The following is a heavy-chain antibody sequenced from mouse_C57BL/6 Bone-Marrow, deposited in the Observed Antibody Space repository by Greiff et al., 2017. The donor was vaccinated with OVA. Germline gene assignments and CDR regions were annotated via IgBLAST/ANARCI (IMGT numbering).Heavy chain of an antibody. CDR2: IDPSDSYT. D-gene: IGHD2-10*01. CDR3: ARSSSYYFYYFDY. CDR1: GYTFTSYW. Sequence: QVQLQQPGAELVKPGASVKLSCKASGYTFTSYWMQWVKQRPGQGLEWIGEIDPSDSYTNYNQKFKGKATLTVATSSSTAYMQLSSLTSEDSAVYYCARSSSYYFYYFDYWGQGTTLTVSS. J-gene: IGHJ2*01. V-gene: IGHV1-50*01.